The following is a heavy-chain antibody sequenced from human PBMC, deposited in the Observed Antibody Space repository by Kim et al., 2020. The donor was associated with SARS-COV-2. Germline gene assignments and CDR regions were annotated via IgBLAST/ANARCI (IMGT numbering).Heavy chain of an antibody. J-gene: IGHJ4*02. CDR1: GFTFSSYA. CDR3: TYCSSTSCYFHSYYFDY. Sequence: GGSLRLSCAASGFTFSSYAMSWVRQAPGKGLEWVSAISGSGGSTSYADSVKGRFTISRDNSKNTLSLQMNSLRAEDTAVYYCTYCSSTSCYFHSYYFDYWGQGTLVTVSS. V-gene: IGHV3-23*01. D-gene: IGHD2-2*01. CDR2: ISGSGGST.